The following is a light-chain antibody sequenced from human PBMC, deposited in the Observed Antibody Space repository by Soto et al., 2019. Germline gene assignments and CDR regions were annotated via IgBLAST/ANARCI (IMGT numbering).Light chain of an antibody. Sequence: DIQMTQSPSSLSASVGDRVTITCRASQSINSYLNWYQQKPGKAPKLLIYAASSLQSGVPSRFSGSGSGTDFTLTISSLQPDDFATYYCQQSYNPPLTFGGGTKVEIK. CDR2: AAS. J-gene: IGKJ4*01. V-gene: IGKV1-39*01. CDR3: QQSYNPPLT. CDR1: QSINSY.